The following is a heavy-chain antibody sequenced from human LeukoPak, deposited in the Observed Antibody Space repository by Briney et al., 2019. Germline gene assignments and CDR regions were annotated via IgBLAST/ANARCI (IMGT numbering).Heavy chain of an antibody. D-gene: IGHD6-6*01. CDR2: IYYSGST. CDR1: GGSISSGGYY. CDR3: ASYGYSSSLPNWFDP. V-gene: IGHV4-31*03. J-gene: IGHJ5*02. Sequence: SETLSLTCTVSGGSISSGGYYWSWIRQHPGKGLEWIGYIYYSGSTYYNPSLKSRVTISVDTSKNQFSLKLSSVTAADTAVYYCASYGYSSSLPNWFDPRGQGTLVTVSS.